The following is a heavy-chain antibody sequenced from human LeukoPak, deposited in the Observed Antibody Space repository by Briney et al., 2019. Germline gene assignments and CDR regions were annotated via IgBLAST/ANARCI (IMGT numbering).Heavy chain of an antibody. V-gene: IGHV1-46*01. Sequence: ASVKVSCKASGYTFTSYYMHWVRQAPGQGLEWMGIINPSGGSTSYAQKFQGRVTMTRDMSTSTVYMELSSLRSEDTAVYYCARDAVAATGPHYYYYYMDVWGKGTTVTVSS. CDR1: GYTFTSYY. J-gene: IGHJ6*03. CDR2: INPSGGST. CDR3: ARDAVAATGPHYYYYYMDV. D-gene: IGHD2-15*01.